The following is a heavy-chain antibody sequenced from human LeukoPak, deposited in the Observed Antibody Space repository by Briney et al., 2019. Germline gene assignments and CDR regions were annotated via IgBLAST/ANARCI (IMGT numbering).Heavy chain of an antibody. V-gene: IGHV4-34*01. CDR3: ARVGYYDSSGYHISVIITGYGMDV. CDR1: GGSLSGYY. D-gene: IGHD3-22*01. Sequence: SETLSLTCAVYGGSLSGYYWSWIRQPPGKGLEWIGEINHSGSTNYNPSLKSRVTISVDTSKNQFSLKLSSVTAADTAVYYCARVGYYDSSGYHISVIITGYGMDVWGQGTTVTVSS. J-gene: IGHJ6*02. CDR2: INHSGST.